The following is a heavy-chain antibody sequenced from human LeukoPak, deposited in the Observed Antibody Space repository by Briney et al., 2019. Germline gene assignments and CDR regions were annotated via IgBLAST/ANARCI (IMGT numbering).Heavy chain of an antibody. CDR3: ARVYDFWSGSPFDP. V-gene: IGHV4-59*08. J-gene: IGHJ5*02. D-gene: IGHD3-3*01. Sequence: SETLSLTCTVSGGSISSYYWSWIRQPPGKGLEWIGYIYYSGSTNYNPSLKSRVTISVDTSKNQFSLKLSSVTAADTAVYYCARVYDFWSGSPFDPWGQGTLVTVSS. CDR2: IYYSGST. CDR1: GGSISSYY.